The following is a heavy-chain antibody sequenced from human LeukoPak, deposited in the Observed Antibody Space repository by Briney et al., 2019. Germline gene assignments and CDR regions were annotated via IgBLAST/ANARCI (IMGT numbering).Heavy chain of an antibody. D-gene: IGHD2-2*01. CDR3: TRIPADQTFFDF. CDR1: GFTLNKYW. J-gene: IGHJ4*02. Sequence: GGSLRLSCAASGFTLNKYWMHWVRQAPGKGLVWVSRINIDGGSISYADSVRGRFTISRDNAKNTLYLQMNNLRAEDTAVYYCTRIPADQTFFDFWGQGTLVTVSS. CDR2: INIDGGSI. V-gene: IGHV3-74*01.